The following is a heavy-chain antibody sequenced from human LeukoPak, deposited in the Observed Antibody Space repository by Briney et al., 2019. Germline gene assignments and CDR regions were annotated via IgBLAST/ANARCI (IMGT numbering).Heavy chain of an antibody. V-gene: IGHV1-2*06. CDR1: GYTFTGYY. D-gene: IGHD5-18*01. CDR2: INPNSGGT. CDR3: ASFGRGGYNSGCSSVSSDY. J-gene: IGHJ4*02. Sequence: ASVQVSCKASGYTFTGYYMHWVRQAPGQGLEWMGRINPNSGGTNYAQKFQGRVTMTRDTSISTAYMELSRLRSDDTAVYYCASFGRGGYNSGCSSVSSDYWGQGTLVTVSS.